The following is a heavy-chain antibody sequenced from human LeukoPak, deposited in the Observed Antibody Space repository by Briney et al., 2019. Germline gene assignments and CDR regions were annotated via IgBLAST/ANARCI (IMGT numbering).Heavy chain of an antibody. J-gene: IGHJ4*02. CDR2: IYTSGST. Sequence: SETPSLTCTVSGGSISSYYWSWIRQPPGKGLEWIGYIYTSGSTNYNPSLKSRVTISVDTSKNQFSLKLSSVTAADTAVYYCARRRVGGTTWYFDYWGQGTLVTVSS. CDR1: GGSISSYY. CDR3: ARRRVGGTTWYFDY. V-gene: IGHV4-4*09. D-gene: IGHD6-19*01.